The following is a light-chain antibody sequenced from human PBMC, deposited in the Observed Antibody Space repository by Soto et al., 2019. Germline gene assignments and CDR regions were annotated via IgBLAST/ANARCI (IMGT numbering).Light chain of an antibody. CDR2: DVS. Sequence: QSALTQPASVSGSPGQSITISCTGTGSDVGGYDYVSWYQHHPGKAPKLMIFDVSSRPYGISIRFSGSKSGNTASLTISGLQAEDEAAFYCRSDTSSSTLIFGGGTKLTVL. V-gene: IGLV2-14*03. CDR3: RSDTSSSTLI. J-gene: IGLJ2*01. CDR1: GSDVGGYDY.